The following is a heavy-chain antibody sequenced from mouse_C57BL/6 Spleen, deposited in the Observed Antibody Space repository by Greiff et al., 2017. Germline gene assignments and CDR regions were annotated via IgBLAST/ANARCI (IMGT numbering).Heavy chain of an antibody. D-gene: IGHD2-4*01. CDR3: STGLRTFLYAMGY. J-gene: IGHJ4*01. Sequence: VQLQQSGAELVRPGASVKLSCTASGFNIKDYYMHWVKQRPEQGLEWIGRIDPGDGDTEYEPKFQGKATMTADTSSNTAYLRLSSLTAEDTAVYYCSTGLRTFLYAMGYWGQGTSVTVS. CDR1: GFNIKDYY. CDR2: IDPGDGDT. V-gene: IGHV14-1*01.